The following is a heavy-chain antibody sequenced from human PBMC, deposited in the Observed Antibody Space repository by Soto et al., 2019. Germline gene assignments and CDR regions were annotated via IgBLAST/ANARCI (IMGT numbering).Heavy chain of an antibody. CDR2: ISSSGSTI. V-gene: IGHV3-48*03. CDR1: GVTLSSYE. Sequence: GGSLRLSCAASGVTLSSYEMNWVRQAPGKGLEWVSYISSSGSTIYYADSVKGRFTISRDNAKNSLYLQMNSLRAEDTAVYYCARDGHYYDSSRYYVYWGQGTLVTVSS. J-gene: IGHJ4*02. D-gene: IGHD3-22*01. CDR3: ARDGHYYDSSRYYVY.